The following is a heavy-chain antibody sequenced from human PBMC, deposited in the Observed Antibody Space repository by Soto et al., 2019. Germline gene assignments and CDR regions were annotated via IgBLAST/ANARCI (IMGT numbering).Heavy chain of an antibody. V-gene: IGHV3-30*18. CDR1: GFSFSSYA. D-gene: IGHD6-19*01. CDR3: AKDLWPERGSGSPLDY. CDR2: ISYDASNK. Sequence: QVQLVESGGGVVQPGGSLRVSCAASGFSFSSYAMHWVRQAPGKGLERVAGISYDASNKYYADSVKGRFTVSRDNSKNTLYLQMNSLIVEDPAVYHCAKDLWPERGSGSPLDYWGQGTLVTVSS. J-gene: IGHJ4*02.